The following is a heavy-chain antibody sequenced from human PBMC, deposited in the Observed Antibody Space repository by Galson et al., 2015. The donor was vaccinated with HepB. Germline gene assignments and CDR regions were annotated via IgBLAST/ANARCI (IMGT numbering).Heavy chain of an antibody. Sequence: SCKASGGTFSSYAISWVRQAPGQGLEWMAEIIPIFGTPNYAQNFQGTVRMTADESPSTAHMELSSLRSEDTAGYYCARDAVAGDPGYRYFDLWGRGTLVTVSA. J-gene: IGHJ2*01. CDR1: GGTFSSYA. CDR2: IIPIFGTP. D-gene: IGHD6-19*01. V-gene: IGHV1-69*01. CDR3: ARDAVAGDPGYRYFDL.